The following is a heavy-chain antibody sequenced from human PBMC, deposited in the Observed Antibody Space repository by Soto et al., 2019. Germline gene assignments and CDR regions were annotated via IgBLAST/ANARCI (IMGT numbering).Heavy chain of an antibody. J-gene: IGHJ6*02. Sequence: EVQLLESGGGLVQPGGSLRLSCAASGFTFSSYAMSWVRQAPGKGLEWVSAISGSGGSTVYADSVKGRFTISRDNSKTTLYLQMNSLGGEDTAVYYCAKEGGHCGGDCYPYYYYGMDVWGQGTTVTVSS. D-gene: IGHD2-21*02. V-gene: IGHV3-23*01. CDR3: AKEGGHCGGDCYPYYYYGMDV. CDR1: GFTFSSYA. CDR2: ISGSGGST.